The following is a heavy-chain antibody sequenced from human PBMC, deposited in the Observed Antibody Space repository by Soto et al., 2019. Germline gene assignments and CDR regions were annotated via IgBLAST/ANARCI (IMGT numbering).Heavy chain of an antibody. CDR3: AKIVTNDY. CDR2: ISGSGGST. Sequence: XGAQRIWGASSGGTFSRYRMLWVRQAPGKGLEWVSAISGSGGSTYYADSVKGRFTTSRDNSKNTLYLKMNSLRAEDTAVYYCAKIVTNDYWGQGPLVPVSS. V-gene: IGHV3-23*01. D-gene: IGHD2-8*01. J-gene: IGHJ4*02. CDR1: GGTFSRYR.